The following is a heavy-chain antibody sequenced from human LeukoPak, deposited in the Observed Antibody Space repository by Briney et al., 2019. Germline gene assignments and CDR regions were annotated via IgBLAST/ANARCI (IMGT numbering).Heavy chain of an antibody. CDR3: ARANTVTQGYYYYYYYMDV. CDR1: GGSISSGSYY. J-gene: IGHJ6*03. Sequence: TLSLTCTVSGGSISSGSYYWSWIRQPAGQGLEWIGRIYTSGSTNYNPSLKSRVTISVDTSKNQFSLKLSTVTAPDTAVYYCARANTVTQGYYYYYYYMDVWGKGTTVTISS. D-gene: IGHD4-17*01. CDR2: IYTSGST. V-gene: IGHV4-61*02.